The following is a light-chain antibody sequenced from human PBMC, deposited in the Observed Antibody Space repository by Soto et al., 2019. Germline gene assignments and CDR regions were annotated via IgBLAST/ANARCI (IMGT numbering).Light chain of an antibody. Sequence: IQMTQSPSTLSASIGDRVTITCRASQGIRKDLGWYQQKPGKAPELLIYAASSLQSGVPSRFSGSGSGTDFTLTISSLQPEDFATYYCLQDYNYPWTFGQGTKVEIK. V-gene: IGKV1-6*01. J-gene: IGKJ1*01. CDR2: AAS. CDR3: LQDYNYPWT. CDR1: QGIRKD.